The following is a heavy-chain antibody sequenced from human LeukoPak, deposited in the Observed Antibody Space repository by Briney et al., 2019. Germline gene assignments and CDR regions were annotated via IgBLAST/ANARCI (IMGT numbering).Heavy chain of an antibody. V-gene: IGHV3-74*03. J-gene: IGHJ4*02. D-gene: IGHD5-24*01. CDR3: ARDSPWLPDPY. CDR1: GFTFGTYW. CDR2: INTDGSDI. Sequence: GGSLRLSCAASGFTFGTYWMHWVRQAPGKGLVWVSRINTDGSDISYAGSVRGRFTISRDNARNTLYLQMNSLRADDTAVYYCARDSPWLPDPYWGQGTLVTVSS.